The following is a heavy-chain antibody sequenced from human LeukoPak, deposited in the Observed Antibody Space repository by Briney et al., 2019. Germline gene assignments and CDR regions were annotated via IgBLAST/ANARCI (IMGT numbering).Heavy chain of an antibody. CDR2: INPNDANT. CDR1: GYTFTSYS. Sequence: ASVKVSCKASGYTFTSYSMNWVRQAPGQGPEWMGIINPNDANTTYAQKFQGRVTMTRDMSTSTVYMELSSLRSEDTAVYYCARGRWLQFSAFDIWGQGTMVTVSS. V-gene: IGHV1-46*01. J-gene: IGHJ3*02. D-gene: IGHD5-24*01. CDR3: ARGRWLQFSAFDI.